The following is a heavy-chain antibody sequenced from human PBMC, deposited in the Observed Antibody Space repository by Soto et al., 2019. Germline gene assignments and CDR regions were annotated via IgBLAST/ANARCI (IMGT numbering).Heavy chain of an antibody. J-gene: IGHJ6*01. CDR3: AKLAYYHYAMDV. V-gene: IGHV1-2*02. Sequence: ASVKVSCKASGYTFTDYYLHWVRQAPGQGLEWMGWISPKSGDTKYAQNFQGRVTMTRDTSIRATYMELSSLTSDDTAVYYCAKLAYYHYAMDVWGQGTTVTAPQ. CDR2: ISPKSGDT. CDR1: GYTFTDYY.